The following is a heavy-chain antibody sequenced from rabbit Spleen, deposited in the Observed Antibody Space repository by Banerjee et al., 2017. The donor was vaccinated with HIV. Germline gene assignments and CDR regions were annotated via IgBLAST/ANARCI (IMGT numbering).Heavy chain of an antibody. J-gene: IGHJ3*01. CDR1: GFSFSNKVV. CDR3: ARDASSSGYYRDTRLDL. V-gene: IGHV1S45*01. CDR2: INAVTAKP. Sequence: QEQVLESGGGLVKPEGSLKLSCTASGFSFSNKVVMCWVRQAPGKGLEWIACINAVTAKPVYATWAKGRFTISKASSTTVTLQLTSLTAADTATYFCARDASSSGYYRDTRLDLWGQAPSSPS. D-gene: IGHD1-1*01.